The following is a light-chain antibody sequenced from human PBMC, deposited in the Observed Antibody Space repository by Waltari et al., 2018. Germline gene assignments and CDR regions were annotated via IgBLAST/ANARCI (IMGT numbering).Light chain of an antibody. CDR2: DDS. CDR3: QVWDNNSDHWV. J-gene: IGLJ3*02. V-gene: IGLV3-21*02. CDR1: AIGSKR. Sequence: SYVLTPPPSVSVTPGQTATIACGGPAIGSKRVHWYQQKPGQAPILVVHDDSDRPAGIPERFSGSNSGNAATLTISRVETGDEADYFCQVWDNNSDHWVFGGGTKLTVL.